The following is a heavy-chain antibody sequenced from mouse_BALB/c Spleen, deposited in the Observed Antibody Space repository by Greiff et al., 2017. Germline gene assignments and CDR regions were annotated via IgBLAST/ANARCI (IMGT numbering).Heavy chain of an antibody. J-gene: IGHJ4*01. CDR1: GFTFSSYA. V-gene: IGHV5-6-5*01. CDR2: ISSGGST. Sequence: DVKLVESGGGLVKPGGSLKLSCAASGFTFSSYAMSWVRQTPEKRLEWVASISSGGSTYYPDSVKGRFTISRDNARNILYLQMSSLKSEDTAMYYCARVLTIGLDYYAMDYWGQGTSVTVSS. CDR3: ARVLTIGLDYYAMDY. D-gene: IGHD2-14*01.